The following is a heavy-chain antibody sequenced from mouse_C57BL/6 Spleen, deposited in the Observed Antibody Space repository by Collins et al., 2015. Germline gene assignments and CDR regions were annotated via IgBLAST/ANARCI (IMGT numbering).Heavy chain of an antibody. J-gene: IGHJ4*01. V-gene: IGHV5S21*01. CDR2: ISSGGDYI. Sequence: EVQLVESGGGLVKPGGSLKLSCAASGFTFSSYAMSWVRQTPEKRLEWVASISSGGDYIYYADSVKGRFTFSRDNARNTLYLQMSRLKSEDTAMYYCARDIYYYGSSYAMDYWGQGTSVTVSS. CDR3: ARDIYYYGSSYAMDY. D-gene: IGHD1-1*01. CDR1: GFTFSSYA.